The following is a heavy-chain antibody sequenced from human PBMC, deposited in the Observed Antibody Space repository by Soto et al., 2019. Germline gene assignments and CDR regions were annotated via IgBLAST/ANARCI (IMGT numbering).Heavy chain of an antibody. CDR3: ARGNIAAALVY. CDR1: GGSISGHH. J-gene: IGHJ4*02. CDR2: INHSGRT. V-gene: IGHV4-34*01. D-gene: IGHD6-13*01. Sequence: PSETLSLTCAVYGGSISGHHWNWIRQPPGKGLEWIGEINHSGRTNYNPSLKSRVTISVDTSKNQFSLNLGSVTAADTAVYYCARGNIAAALVYWGQGTRVTVSS.